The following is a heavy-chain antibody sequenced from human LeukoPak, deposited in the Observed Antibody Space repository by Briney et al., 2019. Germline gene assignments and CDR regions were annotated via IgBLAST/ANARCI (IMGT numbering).Heavy chain of an antibody. CDR3: ATHMIVVGNDY. CDR2: INPNSGGT. V-gene: IGHV1-2*02. Sequence: GASVKVSCKASGYTFTRYYMHWVRQAPGQGLEWMGWINPNSGGTNYAQKFQGRVTMTRDTSISTAYMELSRLRSDDAAVYYCATHMIVVGNDYWGQGTLVTVSS. D-gene: IGHD3-22*01. J-gene: IGHJ4*02. CDR1: GYTFTRYY.